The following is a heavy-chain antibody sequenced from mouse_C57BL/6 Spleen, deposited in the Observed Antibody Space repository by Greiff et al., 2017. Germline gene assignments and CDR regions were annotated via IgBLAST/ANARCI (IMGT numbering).Heavy chain of an antibody. J-gene: IGHJ4*01. CDR1: GYTFTSYW. D-gene: IGHD1-1*01. V-gene: IGHV1-7*01. CDR2: INPRGGYT. Sequence: VHLVESGAELAKPGASVKLSCKASGYTFTSYWMHWVKQRPGQGLEWIGYINPRGGYTKYNQKFKDKATLTADKSSSTAYMQLSSLPYDDAAVYYCARSDYGFMDYWGQGTSVTGSS. CDR3: ARSDYGFMDY.